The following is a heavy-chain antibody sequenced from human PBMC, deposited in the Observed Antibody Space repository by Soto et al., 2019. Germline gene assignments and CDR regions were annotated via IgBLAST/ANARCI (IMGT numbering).Heavy chain of an antibody. Sequence: SVKVSCKASGGAFSSYAISWVRQAPGQGLEWMGGIIPIFGTANYAQKFQGRVTITADESTSTAYMELSSLRSEDTAVYYCASGCTNGVCWAEDYYYYGMDVWGQGTTVTVSS. CDR2: IIPIFGTA. J-gene: IGHJ6*02. CDR1: GGAFSSYA. CDR3: ASGCTNGVCWAEDYYYYGMDV. D-gene: IGHD2-8*01. V-gene: IGHV1-69*13.